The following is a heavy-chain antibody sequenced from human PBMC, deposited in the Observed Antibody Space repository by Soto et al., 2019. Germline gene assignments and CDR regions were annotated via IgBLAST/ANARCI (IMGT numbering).Heavy chain of an antibody. D-gene: IGHD3-22*01. Sequence: SETLSLTCTVSGGSISSGDYYWSWLRQPPGKGLEWIRYIYYRGSTYYNPSLKSRVTISVDTSKNQFSLKLSSVTAADTAVYYCATGQPTYYYDSSGSVFDYWGQGTLVTVSS. J-gene: IGHJ4*02. CDR2: IYYRGST. V-gene: IGHV4-30-4*01. CDR3: ATGQPTYYYDSSGSVFDY. CDR1: GGSISSGDYY.